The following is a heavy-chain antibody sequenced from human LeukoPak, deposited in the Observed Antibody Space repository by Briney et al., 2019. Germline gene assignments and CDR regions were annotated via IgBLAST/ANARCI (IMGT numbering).Heavy chain of an antibody. CDR2: ISSSSSYI. CDR3: ARDGGLAALLDY. CDR1: GFTFSSYS. J-gene: IGHJ4*02. V-gene: IGHV3-21*01. D-gene: IGHD6-13*01. Sequence: GGSLRLSCAASGFTFSSYSMNWVRQAPGKGLEWVSSISSSSSYIYYADSVKGRFTISRDNAKNSLYLQMNSLRAEDTAVYYCARDGGLAALLDYWGQGTLVTVSS.